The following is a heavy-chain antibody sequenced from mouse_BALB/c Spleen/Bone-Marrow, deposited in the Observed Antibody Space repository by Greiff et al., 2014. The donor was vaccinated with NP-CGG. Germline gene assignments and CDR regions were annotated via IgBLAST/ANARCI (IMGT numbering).Heavy chain of an antibody. CDR1: GYTFTDNW. Sequence: VQLVESGAELGMPGASVKMSCKASGYTFTDNWIYWVKQRPGQGLEWIGAIDTSDGYTNYNRKFMGKASLTVDASSSTAYMQVSSLTSDDSAVYYCARGGHDFSLDYWGQGTSVTVSS. CDR3: ARGGHDFSLDY. J-gene: IGHJ4*01. V-gene: IGHV1-69*01. CDR2: IDTSDGYT. D-gene: IGHD2-4*01.